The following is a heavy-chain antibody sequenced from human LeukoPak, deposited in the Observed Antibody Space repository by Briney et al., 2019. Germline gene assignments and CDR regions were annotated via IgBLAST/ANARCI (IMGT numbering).Heavy chain of an antibody. D-gene: IGHD2-15*01. CDR1: GYTFTGYY. CDR2: MHPNSGDT. CDR3: AREFPPLYCSGGSCEFNWFDP. J-gene: IGHJ5*02. V-gene: IGHV1-2*02. Sequence: GASVKVSCKASGYTFTGYYIHWVRQAPGQGLEWMTWMHPNSGDTNYAQKFQGRVTMTWDTSISTAYMELSRLRSDDTAVYYCAREFPPLYCSGGSCEFNWFDPWGQGTLVTVSS.